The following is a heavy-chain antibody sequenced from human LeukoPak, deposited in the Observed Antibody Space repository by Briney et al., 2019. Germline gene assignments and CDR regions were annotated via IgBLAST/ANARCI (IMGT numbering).Heavy chain of an antibody. Sequence: GRSLRLSCAASGFSFSSYGMHWVRQAPGKGLEWVAIIWYDGSNTYYEDSVKGRFTISRDNSKNTLYLEMNSLRAEDTAVYFCAPDHGGYWGQGTLVTASS. CDR3: APDHGGY. J-gene: IGHJ4*02. CDR2: IWYDGSNT. D-gene: IGHD3-16*01. V-gene: IGHV3-33*01. CDR1: GFSFSSYG.